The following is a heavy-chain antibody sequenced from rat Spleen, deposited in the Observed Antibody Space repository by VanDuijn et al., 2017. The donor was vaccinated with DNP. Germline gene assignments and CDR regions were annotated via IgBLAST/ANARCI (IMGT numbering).Heavy chain of an antibody. Sequence: EVQLQESGPGLVKPSQSLSLTCSVTGYSITSNYWGWIRKFPGNKLEWMGYINSAGSTNYNPSRKSRISITRDISKNQFFLQVNSVTTEDTATYYCARLGTQGFAYWGQGTLVTVSS. V-gene: IGHV3-3*01. CDR2: INSAGST. CDR3: ARLGTQGFAY. CDR1: GYSITSNY. D-gene: IGHD1-5*01. J-gene: IGHJ3*01.